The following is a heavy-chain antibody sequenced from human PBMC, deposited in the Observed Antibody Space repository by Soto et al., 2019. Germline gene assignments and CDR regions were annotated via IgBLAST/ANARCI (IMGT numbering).Heavy chain of an antibody. D-gene: IGHD2-15*01. CDR1: GYSFTSYW. CDR2: IYPGDSET. CDR3: ARPGGLVAATNDYYGMDV. V-gene: IGHV5-51*01. Sequence: GESLKISCKGSGYSFTSYWIGWVRQMPGKGLEWMGIIYPGDSETRYSPSFQGQVTISVDKSISTAYLQWSSLKASDTAKYYCARPGGLVAATNDYYGMDVWGQGTTVTVSS. J-gene: IGHJ6*02.